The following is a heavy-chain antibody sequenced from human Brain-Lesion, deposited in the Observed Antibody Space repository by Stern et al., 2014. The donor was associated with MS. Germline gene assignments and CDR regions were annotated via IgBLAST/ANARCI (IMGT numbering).Heavy chain of an antibody. CDR1: GFTFGNYW. CDR2: QKEDGTEK. Sequence: EVQLVESGGGLVQPGGALTISCTAAGFTFGNYWLTWVRQAPGKGLEWGANQKEDGTEKNYVDSVKGRFTISRDNARNSLYLQMNSLRVEDTALYYCARVYNTIYGIVTQRGSGMDVWGQGTTVIVSS. D-gene: IGHD3-3*01. V-gene: IGHV3-7*01. CDR3: ARVYNTIYGIVTQRGSGMDV. J-gene: IGHJ6*02.